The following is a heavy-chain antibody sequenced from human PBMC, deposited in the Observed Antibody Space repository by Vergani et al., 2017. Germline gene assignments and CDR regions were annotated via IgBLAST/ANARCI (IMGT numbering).Heavy chain of an antibody. J-gene: IGHJ3*02. V-gene: IGHV3-48*03. CDR2: ISTSGSTI. Sequence: EVQLVESGGGLVQPGGSLRLSCVGSGFTFSSYEMNWVRQAPGQGLEWIAYISTSGSTISYADSVKGRFTISRDNAENSLYLQKDSLRTEDTAVYYCARDDCRSVNCYSKETFDIWGQGTMVTVSS. CDR3: ARDDCRSVNCYSKETFDI. CDR1: GFTFSSYE. D-gene: IGHD2-21*02.